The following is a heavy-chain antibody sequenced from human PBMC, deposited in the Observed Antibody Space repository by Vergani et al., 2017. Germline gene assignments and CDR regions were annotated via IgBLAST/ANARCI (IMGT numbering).Heavy chain of an antibody. V-gene: IGHV1-46*01. CDR1: GYTFTAYY. CDR3: AKENTVAVATPRYYNGLDV. CDR2: ISPDGFST. J-gene: IGHJ6*02. Sequence: QVQLVQSGAEVGKPGASVKISCKASGYTFTAYYIHWVRQAPEQGLEWVGVISPDGFSTFYAQKFQGRVTITRDTSTSTVYVEVTSLRSDDTAVYYCAKENTVAVATPRYYNGLDVWGQGTTVTVSS. D-gene: IGHD6-19*01.